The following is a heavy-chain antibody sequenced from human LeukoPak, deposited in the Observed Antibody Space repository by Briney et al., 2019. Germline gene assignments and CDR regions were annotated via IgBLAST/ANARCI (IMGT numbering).Heavy chain of an antibody. D-gene: IGHD3-10*01. CDR2: ISSSSSYI. Sequence: PGGSLRLSCAASGFTFSSYSMNWVRQAPGKGLEWVSSISSSSSYIYYADSVKGRFTISRDNAKNSLYLQMNSLRAEDTAVYYCAASAYYYGSGSYPGFFDYFDYWGQGTLVTVSS. V-gene: IGHV3-21*01. CDR1: GFTFSSYS. CDR3: AASAYYYGSGSYPGFFDYFDY. J-gene: IGHJ4*02.